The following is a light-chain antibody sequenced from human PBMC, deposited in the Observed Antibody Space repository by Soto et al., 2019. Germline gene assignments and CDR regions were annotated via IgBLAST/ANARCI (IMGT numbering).Light chain of an antibody. V-gene: IGLV2-8*01. Sequence: QSALTQSPSASGSPGQSVTISCTGTSSDIGGYNSVSWYQQYPGKAPKVMIYDVTKRPSGVPDRFSGSKSGNTASLTVSALQAEDEADYYCSSYTDRKHLVFGTGTKVTVL. CDR2: DVT. CDR1: SSDIGGYNS. CDR3: SSYTDRKHLV. J-gene: IGLJ1*01.